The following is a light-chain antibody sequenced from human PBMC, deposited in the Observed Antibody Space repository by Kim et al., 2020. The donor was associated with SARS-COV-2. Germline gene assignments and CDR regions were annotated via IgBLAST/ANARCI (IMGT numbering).Light chain of an antibody. CDR1: QTISVW. CDR2: DAS. J-gene: IGKJ1*01. V-gene: IGKV1-5*01. Sequence: DIQMTQSPSTLSASVGDTVSITCRASQTISVWLAWYQQKPGKAPKLLIYDASDLESGVPSRFSGSGSETEFTLTISGLQPDDFATYYCQQYETYSSFGQGTKVDIK. CDR3: QQYETYSS.